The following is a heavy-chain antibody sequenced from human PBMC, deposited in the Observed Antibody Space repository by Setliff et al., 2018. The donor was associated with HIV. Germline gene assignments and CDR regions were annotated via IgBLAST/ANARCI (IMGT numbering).Heavy chain of an antibody. D-gene: IGHD2-15*01. CDR2: IHHSGGT. Sequence: SETLSLTCAVYGGSFSGYYWSWVRQPPGKGLEWIGEIHHSGGTNNNPSLKSRVTISLAASKNQFSLKLRSVTVADTAVYFCARGPVVGFDSWGQGTLVTVSS. V-gene: IGHV4-34*01. CDR3: ARGPVVGFDS. J-gene: IGHJ4*02. CDR1: GGSFSGYY.